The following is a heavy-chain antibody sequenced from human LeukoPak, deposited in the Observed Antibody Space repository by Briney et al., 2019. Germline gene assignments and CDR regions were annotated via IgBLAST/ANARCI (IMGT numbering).Heavy chain of an antibody. CDR2: IYYSGST. CDR3: ARLARQNIVREFDY. Sequence: SETLSLTCTVSGVSISSDDYSWSWIRQPPGKGLEWIGYIYYSGSTNYNPSLKSRVTISVDTSKNQFSLKLSSVTAADTAVYYCARLARQNIVREFDYWGQGTLVTVSS. CDR1: GVSISSDDYS. J-gene: IGHJ4*02. D-gene: IGHD2/OR15-2a*01. V-gene: IGHV4-61*08.